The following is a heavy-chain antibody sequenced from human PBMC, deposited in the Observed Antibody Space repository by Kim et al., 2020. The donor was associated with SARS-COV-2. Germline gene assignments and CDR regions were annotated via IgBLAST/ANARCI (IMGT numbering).Heavy chain of an antibody. CDR3: AKDEMPGNSVYDAFDV. CDR2: AGGGVT. D-gene: IGHD1-1*01. J-gene: IGHJ3*01. CDR1: GFTFSIHA. V-gene: IGHV3-23*01. Sequence: GGSLRLSCTASGFTFSIHAMSWVRQAPGKGLEWVSTAGGGVTYYADSVKGRFTVSRDDSRATVYLQMNSLRAEDTAVYYCAKDEMPGNSVYDAFDVWGQGTMVTVSS.